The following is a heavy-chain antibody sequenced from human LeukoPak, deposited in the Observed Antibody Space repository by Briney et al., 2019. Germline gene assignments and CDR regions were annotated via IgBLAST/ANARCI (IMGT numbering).Heavy chain of an antibody. CDR3: TRHYYDSSGYAAFDY. Sequence: PGGSLRLSCAASGFTFSGSAMHWVRQASGKGLEWVGRIRSKANSYATAYAASVKGRFTISRDDSKNTAYLQMNSLKTEDTAVYYCTRHYYDSSGYAAFDYWGQGTLVTVSS. D-gene: IGHD3-22*01. V-gene: IGHV3-73*01. CDR2: IRSKANSYAT. CDR1: GFTFSGSA. J-gene: IGHJ4*02.